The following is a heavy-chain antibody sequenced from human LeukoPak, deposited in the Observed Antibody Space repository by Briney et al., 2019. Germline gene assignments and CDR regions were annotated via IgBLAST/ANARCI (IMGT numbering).Heavy chain of an antibody. CDR2: ISSSSTI. CDR1: GFTFSSYS. D-gene: IGHD3-10*01. J-gene: IGHJ4*02. V-gene: IGHV3-48*04. Sequence: GGSLRLSCAASGFTFSSYSMNWVRQAPGKGLEWVSYISSSSTIYYADSVKGRFTISRDNAKNSLYLQMNSLRAEDTAVCYCARDYAGAFDYWGQGTLVAVSS. CDR3: ARDYAGAFDY.